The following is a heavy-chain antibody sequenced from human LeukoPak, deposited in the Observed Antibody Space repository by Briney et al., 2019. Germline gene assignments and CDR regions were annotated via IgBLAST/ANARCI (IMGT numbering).Heavy chain of an antibody. V-gene: IGHV4-38-2*02. D-gene: IGHD1-1*01. CDR1: GYSISSGFY. CDR2: IYHSGST. J-gene: IGHJ4*02. CDR3: ARGVGLTQGGTFDY. Sequence: PSETLSLTCTVSGYSISSGFYWGWIRQPPGKGLEWIGSIYHSGSTHYDSSLKSRVTISVDTSKNQLSLKLSSVTAADTAVYYCARGVGLTQGGTFDYWGQGTLVTVSS.